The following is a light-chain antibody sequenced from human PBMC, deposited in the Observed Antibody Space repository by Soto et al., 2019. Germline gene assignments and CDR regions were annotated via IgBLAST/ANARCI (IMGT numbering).Light chain of an antibody. J-gene: IGKJ1*01. CDR3: QQYDSSWWT. CDR1: QSVSSSY. Sequence: EIVLTQSPGTLSLSPGERATLSSRASQSVSSSYLAWYQQKPGQAPRLLIYGASNRATGIPDRFSGSGSGTDLTLTISIREPEDFAVYYCQQYDSSWWTFGQGTKVEIK. CDR2: GAS. V-gene: IGKV3-20*01.